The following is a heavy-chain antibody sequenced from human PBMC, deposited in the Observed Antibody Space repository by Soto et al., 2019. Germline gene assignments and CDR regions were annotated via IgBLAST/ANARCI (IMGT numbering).Heavy chain of an antibody. Sequence: SETLSLTCTVSGGSISNYYWSWIRQPSGKGLEWIGYIYYSGSTNYNPSLKSRVTISVDTSKSQFSLTLSSVTAADTAVYYCATIRSGYDYYFDYWGQGTPVTVSS. D-gene: IGHD5-12*01. CDR1: GGSISNYY. V-gene: IGHV4-59*08. CDR2: IYYSGST. J-gene: IGHJ4*02. CDR3: ATIRSGYDYYFDY.